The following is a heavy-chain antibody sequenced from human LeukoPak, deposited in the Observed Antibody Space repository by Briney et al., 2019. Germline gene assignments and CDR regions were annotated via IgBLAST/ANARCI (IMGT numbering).Heavy chain of an antibody. J-gene: IGHJ4*02. Sequence: SETLSLTCTVSGGSISSSSYYWGWIRQPPGKGREWIGSIYYSGSTYYNPSLKSRVTISVDTSKNQFSLKLSSVTAADTAVYYCARLEAIFGVAPDYWGQGTLVTVSS. D-gene: IGHD3-3*01. CDR3: ARLEAIFGVAPDY. CDR1: GGSISSSSYY. V-gene: IGHV4-39*01. CDR2: IYYSGST.